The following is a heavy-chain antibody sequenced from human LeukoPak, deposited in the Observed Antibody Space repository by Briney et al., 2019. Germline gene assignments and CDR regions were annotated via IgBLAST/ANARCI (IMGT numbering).Heavy chain of an antibody. CDR3: VKDPMTTVTTVDSD. Sequence: SGGTLRLSCAASGFTFSSYGMSWVRQAPGKGLEWVSAISGSGGSTYYADSVKGRFTISRDNSKNTLYLQMNSLRAEDTAVYYCVKDPMTTVTTVDSDWGQGALVTVSS. V-gene: IGHV3-23*01. J-gene: IGHJ1*01. CDR2: ISGSGGST. CDR1: GFTFSSYG. D-gene: IGHD4-17*01.